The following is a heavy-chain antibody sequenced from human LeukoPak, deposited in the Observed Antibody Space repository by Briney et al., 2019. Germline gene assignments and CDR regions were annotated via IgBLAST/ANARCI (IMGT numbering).Heavy chain of an antibody. Sequence: SETLSLTCAVYGGSFSGYYWSWIRQPPGKGLEWIGEINHSGSTNYNPSLKSRVTISVDTSKNQFSLKLSSVTAADTAVYYCARLDSSSWYVKVSWGYSQHWGQGTLVTVSS. V-gene: IGHV4-34*01. D-gene: IGHD6-13*01. J-gene: IGHJ1*01. CDR2: INHSGST. CDR3: ARLDSSSWYVKVSWGYSQH. CDR1: GGSFSGYY.